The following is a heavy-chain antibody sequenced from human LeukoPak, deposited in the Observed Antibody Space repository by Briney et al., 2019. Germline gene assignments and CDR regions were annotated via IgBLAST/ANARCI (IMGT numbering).Heavy chain of an antibody. J-gene: IGHJ3*02. CDR1: GFTFSSYS. V-gene: IGHV3-21*01. CDR2: ISSSSSYI. CDR3: ARVDLLVAVAGTELVGAFDI. D-gene: IGHD6-19*01. Sequence: SGGSLRLSCAASGFTFSSYSMNWVRQAPGKGLEWVSSISSSSSYIYYADSVKGRFTISRDNAKNSLYLQMNSLRAEDTAVYYCARVDLLVAVAGTELVGAFDIWGQGTMVTVSS.